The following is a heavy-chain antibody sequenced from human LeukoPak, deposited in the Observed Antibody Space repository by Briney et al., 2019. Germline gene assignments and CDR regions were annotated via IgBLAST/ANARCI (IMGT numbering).Heavy chain of an antibody. CDR3: ARGSGSYYYYYMDV. Sequence: PSETLSLTCAVYGGSFSGYYWSWIRQPPGKGLEWIGEINHSGSTNYNPSLKSRVTISADTSKNQFSLKLSSVTAADTAVYYCARGSGSYYYYYMDVWGKGTTVTVSS. D-gene: IGHD1-26*01. CDR2: INHSGST. J-gene: IGHJ6*03. CDR1: GGSFSGYY. V-gene: IGHV4-34*01.